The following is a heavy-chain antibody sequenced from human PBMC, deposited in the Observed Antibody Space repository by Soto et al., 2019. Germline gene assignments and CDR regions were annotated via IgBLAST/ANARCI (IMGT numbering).Heavy chain of an antibody. J-gene: IGHJ4*02. CDR3: ARDEPLIAALDY. D-gene: IGHD6-13*01. V-gene: IGHV1-3*01. CDR2: INAGNGNT. CDR1: GYTFTSYA. Sequence: ASVTVSCKASGYTFTSYAMHWVRQAPGQRLEWMGWINAGNGNTKYSQKFQGRVTITRDTSASTAYMELSSLRSEDTAVYYCARDEPLIAALDYWGQGTLVTVSS.